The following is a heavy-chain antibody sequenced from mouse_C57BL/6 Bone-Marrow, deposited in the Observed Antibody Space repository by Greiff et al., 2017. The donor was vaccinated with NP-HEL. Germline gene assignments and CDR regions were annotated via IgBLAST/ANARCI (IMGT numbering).Heavy chain of an antibody. CDR2: IIYDGSST. D-gene: IGHD2-4*01. V-gene: IGHV5-16*01. J-gene: IGHJ1*03. Sequence: EVMLVESEGGLVQPGSSMKLSCTASGFTFSDYYMAWVRQVPEKGLEWVANIIYDGSSTYYLDSLKSRFIISSDTAKNILYLQMRSMKSEDTATYYCARDDYGPSSYWYFDVWGTGTTVTVSS. CDR1: GFTFSDYY. CDR3: ARDDYGPSSYWYFDV.